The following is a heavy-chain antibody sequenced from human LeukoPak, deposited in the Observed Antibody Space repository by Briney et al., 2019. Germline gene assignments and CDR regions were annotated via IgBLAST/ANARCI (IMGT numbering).Heavy chain of an antibody. CDR1: GDSIGSYH. D-gene: IGHD2-15*01. V-gene: IGHV4-59*08. J-gene: IGHJ4*02. CDR3: ATYTRHCSGGTCYSIDY. CDR2: VYYDGST. Sequence: PSETLSLTCTVSGDSIGSYHWTWIRQPPGRRLEWIGYVYYDGSTNYNPPLKSRVAISLDTSNSQFSLKLTSVTAADTAIYYCATYTRHCSGGTCYSIDYWGQGTLVTVSS.